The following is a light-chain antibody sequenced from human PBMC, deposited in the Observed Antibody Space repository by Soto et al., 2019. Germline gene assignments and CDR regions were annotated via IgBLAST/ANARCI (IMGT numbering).Light chain of an antibody. CDR2: DVT. Sequence: QSALSQPASVSGSPGQSITISCTGTSSDVGGFEYVSWYQHQPGKAPKLIIYDVTKRPSGVSNRFSGSKSGNTASLTISGLQADDEADYYCSSYTRSSTLIIFGSGTKLTVL. V-gene: IGLV2-14*01. J-gene: IGLJ1*01. CDR3: SSYTRSSTLII. CDR1: SSDVGGFEY.